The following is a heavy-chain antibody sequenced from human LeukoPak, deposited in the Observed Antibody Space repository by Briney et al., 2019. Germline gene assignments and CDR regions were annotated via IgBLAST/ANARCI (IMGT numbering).Heavy chain of an antibody. D-gene: IGHD2-15*01. V-gene: IGHV3-23*01. CDR2: ITATGGI. J-gene: IGHJ5*02. Sequence: GGSLRLSCAASTFAFSSYAMTWVRQAPGKGLEWVSSITATGGISYADSVKGRFTISRVNSKSTLYLQMSSLRAEDTAVYYCASVVVAPPANWFDPWGQGTLVTVSS. CDR1: TFAFSSYA. CDR3: ASVVVAPPANWFDP.